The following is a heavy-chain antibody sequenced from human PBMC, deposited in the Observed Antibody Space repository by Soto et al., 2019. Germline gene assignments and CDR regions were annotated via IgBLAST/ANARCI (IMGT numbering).Heavy chain of an antibody. CDR3: ARDLRYSSSSTNTDPYDWFDP. Sequence: SETLSLTCAVYGGSFSGYYWSWIRQPPGKGLEWIGEINHSGSTNYNPSLKSRVTISVDTSKNQFSLKLSSVTAADTAVYYCARDLRYSSSSTNTDPYDWFDPWGQGTLVTVSS. CDR1: GGSFSGYY. CDR2: INHSGST. V-gene: IGHV4-34*01. D-gene: IGHD6-13*01. J-gene: IGHJ5*02.